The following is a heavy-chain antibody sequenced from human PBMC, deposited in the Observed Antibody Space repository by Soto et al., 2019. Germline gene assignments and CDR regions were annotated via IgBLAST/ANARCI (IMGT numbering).Heavy chain of an antibody. Sequence: PGGSLRLSCAASGFDASVNYMTWVRQAPGKGLEWVSAINSAGSTFYADSVKGRFTISRHNSKNTLYLQMNSLRAEDTAVYYCARDPYYDSSGYLASHGMDVWGQGTTVTVSS. CDR3: ARDPYYDSSGYLASHGMDV. J-gene: IGHJ6*02. V-gene: IGHV3-53*04. CDR1: GFDASVNY. CDR2: INSAGST. D-gene: IGHD3-22*01.